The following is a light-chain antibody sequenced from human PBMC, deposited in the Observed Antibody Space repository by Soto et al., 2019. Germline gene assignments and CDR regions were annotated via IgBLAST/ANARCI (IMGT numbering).Light chain of an antibody. Sequence: QSALTQPASVSGSPGQSITISCTGTSSDVGNSNLISWYQQHPGKAPKLIIYEVSNRPSGVSYRFSGSKSGNTASLTFSGLQAEDEADYYCTSYISTSTLYVFGTGTKVTVL. CDR1: SSDVGNSNL. CDR3: TSYISTSTLYV. J-gene: IGLJ1*01. V-gene: IGLV2-14*01. CDR2: EVS.